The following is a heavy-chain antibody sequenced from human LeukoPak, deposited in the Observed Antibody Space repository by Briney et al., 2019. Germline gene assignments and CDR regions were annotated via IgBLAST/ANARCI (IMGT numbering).Heavy chain of an antibody. Sequence: PSETLSLTCTVSGGSISSSSYYWGWIRQPPGKGLEWIGSIYYSGSTYYNPSLKSRVTISVDTSKNQFSLKLSSVTAADTAVYYCARDGVLIAARPGWFDPWGQGTLVTVSS. CDR3: ARDGVLIAARPGWFDP. CDR2: IYYSGST. V-gene: IGHV4-39*07. J-gene: IGHJ5*02. D-gene: IGHD6-6*01. CDR1: GGSISSSSYY.